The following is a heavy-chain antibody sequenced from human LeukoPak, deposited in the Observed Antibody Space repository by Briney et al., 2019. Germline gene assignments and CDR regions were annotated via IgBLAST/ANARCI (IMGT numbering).Heavy chain of an antibody. CDR3: ARGLELSPTAFDI. V-gene: IGHV4-39*07. Sequence: PSETLSLTCTVSGGSISTSNYYWGWIRQPPGKGLEWIGNIFYSGSTYYSPSLRSRVTISLDTSRNQFSLKLNSVTAADTAVYYCARGLELSPTAFDIWGQGTMVTVSS. J-gene: IGHJ3*02. D-gene: IGHD1-7*01. CDR1: GGSISTSNYY. CDR2: IFYSGST.